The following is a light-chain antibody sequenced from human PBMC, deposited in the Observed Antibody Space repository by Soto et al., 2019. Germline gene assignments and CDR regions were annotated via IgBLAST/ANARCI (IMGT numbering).Light chain of an antibody. V-gene: IGKV3-20*01. CDR1: QSVTSNY. Sequence: EIVLTQSPGTLSLSPGDRATLSCRARQSVTSNYLAWYQQKPGQAPRLLIYGASSRATGIPDRFSGSGSGTDFTLTIRRLEPEDFAVYYCQQYGGSPRVTFGGGTKVEMK. CDR3: QQYGGSPRVT. J-gene: IGKJ4*01. CDR2: GAS.